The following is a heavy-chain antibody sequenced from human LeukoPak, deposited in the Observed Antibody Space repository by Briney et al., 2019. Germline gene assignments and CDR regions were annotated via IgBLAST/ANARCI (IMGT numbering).Heavy chain of an antibody. V-gene: IGHV3-48*03. CDR1: GFTFSSYE. CDR2: ISSSGSTI. CDR3: AELGITMIGGV. J-gene: IGHJ6*04. Sequence: PGGSLRLSCAASGFTFSSYEMNWVRQAPGKGLEWVSYISSSGSTIYYADSVKGRFTISKDNAKNSLYLQMNSLRVEDTAVYYCAELGITMIGGVWGRGTTVTISS. D-gene: IGHD3-10*02.